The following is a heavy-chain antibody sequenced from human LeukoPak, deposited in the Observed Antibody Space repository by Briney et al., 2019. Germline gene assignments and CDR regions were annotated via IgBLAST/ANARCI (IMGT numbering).Heavy chain of an antibody. V-gene: IGHV4-34*01. Sequence: SETLSLTCAVYGGSFSGYYWSWIRQPPGKGLEWIGEINHSGSTNYNPSLKSRVTISVDTSKNPFSLKLSSVTAADTAVYYCARWGYSYAETRIRYYFDYWGQGTLVTVSS. D-gene: IGHD5-18*01. CDR1: GGSFSGYY. CDR3: ARWGYSYAETRIRYYFDY. CDR2: INHSGST. J-gene: IGHJ4*02.